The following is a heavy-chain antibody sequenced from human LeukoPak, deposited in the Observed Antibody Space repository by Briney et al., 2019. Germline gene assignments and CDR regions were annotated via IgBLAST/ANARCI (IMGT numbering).Heavy chain of an antibody. Sequence: GESLKISCKGSGYSFKNYWIGWVRQMPGKGLEWMGIIYPDDSDTRYSPSFQGQVTVSADKPVSTAYLQWSSLKASDTAMYYCAIGGDSTTSCYRCFVYWGQGTLVTVSS. D-gene: IGHD2-2*01. CDR3: AIGGDSTTSCYRCFVY. J-gene: IGHJ4*02. CDR2: IYPDDSDT. CDR1: GYSFKNYW. V-gene: IGHV5-51*04.